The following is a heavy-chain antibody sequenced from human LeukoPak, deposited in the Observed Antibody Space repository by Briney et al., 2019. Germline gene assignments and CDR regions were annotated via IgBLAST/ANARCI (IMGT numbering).Heavy chain of an antibody. J-gene: IGHJ5*02. CDR3: ARGRNDAVDP. V-gene: IGHV1-46*01. D-gene: IGHD1-1*01. CDR1: GYTFINYY. Sequence: ASVKVSCKASGYTFINYYIHWVRQAPGQGLEWMGIINPSGGSTTYPQKFQGRVTMTRDMSTSTVYMDLSSLRSEDTAVYYCARGRNDAVDPWGQGTLVTVSS. CDR2: INPSGGST.